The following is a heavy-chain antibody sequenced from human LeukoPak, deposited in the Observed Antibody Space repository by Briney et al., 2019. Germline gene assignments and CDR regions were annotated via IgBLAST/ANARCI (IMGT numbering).Heavy chain of an antibody. V-gene: IGHV1-18*01. D-gene: IGHD1-1*01. CDR2: ISTYSGYT. CDR3: ARNGTGTTGYYYFYMDV. Sequence: ASVKVSCKTSGYTFTSYGITWVRQAPGQGLEWMGWISTYSGYTNYAQKFQGRVTMTTDTSTSTAYTELRSLRSDDTAVYYCARNGTGTTGYYYFYMDVWGKGTTVTVSS. CDR1: GYTFTSYG. J-gene: IGHJ6*03.